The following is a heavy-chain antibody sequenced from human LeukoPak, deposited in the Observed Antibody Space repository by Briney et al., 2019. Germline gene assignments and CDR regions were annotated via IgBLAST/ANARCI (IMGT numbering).Heavy chain of an antibody. CDR2: TYYRSKRY. J-gene: IGHJ4*02. D-gene: IGHD2/OR15-2a*01. Sequence: SQTLSLTCAISGDSVFSNSAAGNWIRQSPSRGLEWLGRTYYRSKRYNAVSVKSRITINPDTSKNQFSPQLNSVTPEDTAVYYCARDRNFGGPYNSIDYWGQGTLVTVSS. V-gene: IGHV6-1*01. CDR3: ARDRNFGGPYNSIDY. CDR1: GDSVFSNSAA.